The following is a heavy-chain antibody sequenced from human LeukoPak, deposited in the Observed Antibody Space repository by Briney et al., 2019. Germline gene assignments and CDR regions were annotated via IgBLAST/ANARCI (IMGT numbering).Heavy chain of an antibody. J-gene: IGHJ4*02. CDR3: ARDKRGYSFDY. CDR2: FYTSGST. Sequence: SETLSLTCTVSGGSISSYYWSWIRQPAGKGLEWIGRFYTSGSTHFNPSLKSRVTMSVDTSKNQFSLKLSSVPAADTAVYYCARDKRGYSFDYWGLGPLVTVSS. V-gene: IGHV4-4*07. CDR1: GGSISSYY. D-gene: IGHD2-21*01.